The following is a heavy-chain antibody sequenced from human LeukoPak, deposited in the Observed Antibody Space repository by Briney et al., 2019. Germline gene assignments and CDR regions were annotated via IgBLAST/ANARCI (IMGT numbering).Heavy chain of an antibody. D-gene: IGHD2-15*01. CDR1: GGSISSSSYY. V-gene: IGHV4-39*01. Sequence: SETLSLTCTVSGGSISSSSYYWGWSRQPPGKGLEWIGSIYYSGSTYYNPSLKSRVTISVDTSKNQFSLKLSSVTAADTAVYYCAEHCSGGSCLDAFDIWGQGTMVTVSS. CDR2: IYYSGST. J-gene: IGHJ3*02. CDR3: AEHCSGGSCLDAFDI.